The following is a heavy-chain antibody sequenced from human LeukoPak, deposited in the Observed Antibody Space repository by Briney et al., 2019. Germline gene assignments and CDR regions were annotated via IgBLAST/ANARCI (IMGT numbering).Heavy chain of an antibody. CDR2: INPSGGST. CDR3: ARDRSGYYSWDY. V-gene: IGHV1-46*01. D-gene: IGHD3-22*01. J-gene: IGHJ4*02. Sequence: ASVKVSCKASGYTFTSYYMHWVRQAPGQGLEWMGIINPSGGSTSYAQKFQGRVTMTRDTSTSIVYMELSSLRSEDTAVYYCARDRSGYYSWDYWGQGTLVTVSS. CDR1: GYTFTSYY.